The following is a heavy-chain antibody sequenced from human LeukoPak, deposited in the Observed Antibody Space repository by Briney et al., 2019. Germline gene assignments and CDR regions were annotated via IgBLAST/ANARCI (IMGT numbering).Heavy chain of an antibody. CDR1: GFPFSNYE. CDR3: ARDRGSSGWYEFDY. V-gene: IGHV3-48*03. CDR2: ISSSGSTI. Sequence: GGSLRLSCAASGFPFSNYEITWVRQAPGKGLEWVSYISSSGSTIYYADSVKGRFTISRDNAQNSLYLQMNSLRAEDTAVYYCARDRGSSGWYEFDYWGQGTLVTVSS. J-gene: IGHJ4*02. D-gene: IGHD6-19*01.